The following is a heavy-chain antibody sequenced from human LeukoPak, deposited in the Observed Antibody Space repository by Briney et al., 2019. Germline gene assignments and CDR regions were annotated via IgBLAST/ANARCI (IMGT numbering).Heavy chain of an antibody. CDR1: GFTFSSYA. CDR3: ARDGPIAVGGYYFDY. V-gene: IGHV3-21*01. Sequence: GGSLRLSCAASGFTFSSYAMSWVRQAPGKGLEWVSSISSSSSYIYYADSVKGRFTISRDNAKNSLYLQMNSLRAEDTAVYYCARDGPIAVGGYYFDYWGQGTLVTVSS. CDR2: ISSSSSYI. J-gene: IGHJ4*02. D-gene: IGHD6-19*01.